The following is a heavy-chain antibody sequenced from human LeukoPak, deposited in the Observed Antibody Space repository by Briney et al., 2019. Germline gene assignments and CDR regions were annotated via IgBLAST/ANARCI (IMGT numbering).Heavy chain of an antibody. V-gene: IGHV4-59*08. CDR2: IYYSGST. D-gene: IGHD3-10*01. CDR3: ARTLWFGDSAHYYFDY. J-gene: IGHJ4*02. Sequence: SETLSLTCTVSGGSISSYYWSWIRQPPGKGLEWIGYIYYSGSTNYNPSLKSRVTISVDTSKNQFSLKLSSVTAADTAVYYCARTLWFGDSAHYYFDYWGQGTLVTVSS. CDR1: GGSISSYY.